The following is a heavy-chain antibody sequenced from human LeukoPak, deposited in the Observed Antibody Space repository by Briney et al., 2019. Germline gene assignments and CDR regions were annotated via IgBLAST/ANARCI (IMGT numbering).Heavy chain of an antibody. D-gene: IGHD3-3*01. CDR1: GFTVSSNY. CDR3: AKDQLAVYYDFWSGYNYFDY. V-gene: IGHV3-23*01. CDR2: ISGSGGST. J-gene: IGHJ4*02. Sequence: GGPLRLSCAASGFTVSSNYMTWVRQAPGKGLEWVSAISGSGGSTYYADSVKGRFTISRDNSKNTLYLQMNSLRAEDTAVYYCAKDQLAVYYDFWSGYNYFDYWGQGTLVTVSS.